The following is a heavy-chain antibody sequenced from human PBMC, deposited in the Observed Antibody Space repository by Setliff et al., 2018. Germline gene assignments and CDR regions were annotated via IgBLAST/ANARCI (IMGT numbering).Heavy chain of an antibody. CDR3: ARGSTMIQGVRLYYHGLDV. J-gene: IGHJ6*02. Sequence: SETLSLTCNVSGVSISNYYWSWIRQPPGKGLECIGYIQKSGGTNYNPSLKSRVTISLDTSNNQFSLKLSSVTAADTAAYYCARGSTMIQGVRLYYHGLDVWGQGTTVTVSS. D-gene: IGHD3-10*01. CDR2: IQKSGGT. CDR1: GVSISNYY. V-gene: IGHV4-59*08.